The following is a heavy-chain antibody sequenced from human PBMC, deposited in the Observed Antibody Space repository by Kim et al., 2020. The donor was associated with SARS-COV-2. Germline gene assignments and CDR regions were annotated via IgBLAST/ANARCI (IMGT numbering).Heavy chain of an antibody. J-gene: IGHJ4*02. V-gene: IGHV1-69*04. CDR1: GDIFSTDG. D-gene: IGHD5-12*01. CDR3: ANLVVDKPTGDY. CDR2: IIPRLGVQ. Sequence: SVKVSCKEFGDIFSTDGISWVRQAPGQGLEWMGRIIPRLGVQNYAPKFESRVTFMADKSTNTVSMELTSMRSDATAVYYCANLVVDKPTGDYWGQGTLV.